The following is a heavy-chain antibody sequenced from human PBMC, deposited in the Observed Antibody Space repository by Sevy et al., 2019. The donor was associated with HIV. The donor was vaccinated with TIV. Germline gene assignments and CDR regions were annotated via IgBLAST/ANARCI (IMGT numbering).Heavy chain of an antibody. CDR3: ASTRDYNDSTGYYFDY. CDR1: GYTLTELS. CDR2: FDPEDGKT. D-gene: IGHD3-22*01. V-gene: IGHV1-24*01. Sequence: ASVKVSCKVSGYTLTELSIHWVRQAPGKGLEWLVTFDPEDGKTIYAKNFQGRVTMTEDTSTDTTYMELSSLRSEDTAVYYCASTRDYNDSTGYYFDYWGQGTLVTVSS. J-gene: IGHJ4*02.